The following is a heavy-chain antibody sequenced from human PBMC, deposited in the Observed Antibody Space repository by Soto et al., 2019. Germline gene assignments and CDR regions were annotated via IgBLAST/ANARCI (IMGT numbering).Heavy chain of an antibody. CDR2: INHSGST. Sequence: SETLSLTCAVYGGSFSGYYWSWIRQPPGKGLEWIGEINHSGSTNYNPSLKSRVTISVDTSKNQFSLKLSSVTAADTAVYYCARDKLGRGYCSGGSCYSRALDYWGQGTLVTVSS. J-gene: IGHJ4*02. V-gene: IGHV4-34*01. CDR3: ARDKLGRGYCSGGSCYSRALDY. D-gene: IGHD2-15*01. CDR1: GGSFSGYY.